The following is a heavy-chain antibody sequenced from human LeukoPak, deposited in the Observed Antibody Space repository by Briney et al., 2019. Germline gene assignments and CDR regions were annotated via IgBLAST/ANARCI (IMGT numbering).Heavy chain of an antibody. Sequence: PSQTLSLTCTVSGGSISSGGYYWSWTRQPPGKGLEWIGYIYHTGSTFYNPSLKSRVTISVDTSKSQFFLKLSSVTAADTAVYYCARLSGSPWYWGQGTLVTVSS. V-gene: IGHV4-30-2*02. CDR3: ARLSGSPWY. J-gene: IGHJ4*02. CDR1: GGSISSGGYY. CDR2: IYHTGST. D-gene: IGHD1-26*01.